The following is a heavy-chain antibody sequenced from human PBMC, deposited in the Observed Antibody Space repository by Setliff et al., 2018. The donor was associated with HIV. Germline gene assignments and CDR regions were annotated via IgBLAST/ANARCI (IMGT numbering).Heavy chain of an antibody. V-gene: IGHV3-30*02. J-gene: IGHJ3*02. D-gene: IGHD5-18*01. CDR1: GFTFSSYG. Sequence: GGSLRLSCSASGFTFSSYGMHWVRQAPGKGLAWVAFIRYDGSKAYYMDSVKGRFTISRDNPKNSLYLQMTSLRAEDTAVYYCARDDSNGNTDAFDIWGQGTTVTVSS. CDR3: ARDDSNGNTDAFDI. CDR2: IRYDGSKA.